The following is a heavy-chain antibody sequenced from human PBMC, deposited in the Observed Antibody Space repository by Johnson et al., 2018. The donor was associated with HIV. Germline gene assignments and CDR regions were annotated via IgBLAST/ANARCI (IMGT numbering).Heavy chain of an antibody. V-gene: IGHV3-30-3*02. Sequence: QVQLVESGGGVVQPGGSLRLSCAASGFTFSSYGMHWVRQAPGKGLEWVAVISYDGSTKYYADSVKGRFTISRDNSKNSLYLQMNSLRAEDTALYYCANDKGSSSWSGLDIWGQGTMVTVSS. J-gene: IGHJ3*02. CDR2: ISYDGSTK. CDR1: GFTFSSYG. D-gene: IGHD6-13*01. CDR3: ANDKGSSSWSGLDI.